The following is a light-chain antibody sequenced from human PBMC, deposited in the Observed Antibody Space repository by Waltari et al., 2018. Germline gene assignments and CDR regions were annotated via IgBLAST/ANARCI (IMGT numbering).Light chain of an antibody. J-gene: IGLJ3*02. CDR1: SGHSSHV. CDR3: QTWGTGIWV. Sequence: QLVLTQSPSASASLGASVKITCTLSSGHSSHVVAWHQQQSEKGPRYLMKVNSDGSHSKGDGIPDRFSGSSSGAERYLTISSLQSDDEADYYCQTWGTGIWVFGGGTRLTVL. V-gene: IGLV4-69*01. CDR2: VNSDGSH.